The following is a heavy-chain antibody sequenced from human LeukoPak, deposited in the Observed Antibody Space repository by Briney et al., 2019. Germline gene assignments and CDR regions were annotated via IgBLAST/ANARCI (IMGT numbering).Heavy chain of an antibody. CDR2: ISYDGSNK. Sequence: GGSLRLSCAASGFTFSSYAMHWARQAPGKGLEWVAVISYDGSNKYYADSVKGRFTISRDNSKNTLYLQMNSLRAEDTAVYYCARETVTYTRYYYYGMDVWGQGTTVTVSS. J-gene: IGHJ6*02. CDR3: ARETVTYTRYYYYGMDV. CDR1: GFTFSSYA. D-gene: IGHD4-11*01. V-gene: IGHV3-30-3*01.